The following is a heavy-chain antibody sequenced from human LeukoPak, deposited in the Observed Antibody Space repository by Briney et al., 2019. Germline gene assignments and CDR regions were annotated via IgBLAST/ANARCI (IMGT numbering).Heavy chain of an antibody. CDR3: ARGGSDGSGSYYNALTPFDY. J-gene: IGHJ4*02. D-gene: IGHD3-10*01. CDR2: ISTYNGNT. Sequence: GASVKVSCKASAYTFTSYGISWVRQAPGQGLEWMGWISTYNGNTKYAQKLQGRVTMTTDTSTSTAYMELRSLRFDDTAVYCCARGGSDGSGSYYNALTPFDYWGQGTLVTVSS. V-gene: IGHV1-18*01. CDR1: AYTFTSYG.